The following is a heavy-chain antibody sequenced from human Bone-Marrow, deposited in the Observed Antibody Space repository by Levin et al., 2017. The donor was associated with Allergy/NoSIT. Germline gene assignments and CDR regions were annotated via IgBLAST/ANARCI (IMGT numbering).Heavy chain of an antibody. V-gene: IGHV5-10-1*01. D-gene: IGHD1-26*01. CDR3: ASHPTSTVDAAN. CDR1: GFTSSNFW. J-gene: IGHJ4*02. Sequence: GASVKVSCKGSGFTSSNFWISWVRQTPGEGLEWMGRIDLSDSFTNYRPSFQGRVIISADKSTNTAYLQWRSLKASDTAIYFCASHPTSTVDAANWGQGTLVTVSS. CDR2: IDLSDSFT.